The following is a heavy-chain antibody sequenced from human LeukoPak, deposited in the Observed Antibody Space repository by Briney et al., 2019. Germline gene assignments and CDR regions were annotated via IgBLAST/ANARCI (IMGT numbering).Heavy chain of an antibody. J-gene: IGHJ4*02. CDR3: ARESRSNAAWSYFDY. CDR1: GGSFSSYY. V-gene: IGHV4-59*01. Sequence: SETLSLTCTVSGGSFSSYYWSWIRQPPGKGLEWIWYIYYSGSTKYNPSLKRRVTISDDTSKNRFSLKLSSVTAADTAVYFCARESRSNAAWSYFDYWGQGTLVTVSS. D-gene: IGHD4-11*01. CDR2: IYYSGST.